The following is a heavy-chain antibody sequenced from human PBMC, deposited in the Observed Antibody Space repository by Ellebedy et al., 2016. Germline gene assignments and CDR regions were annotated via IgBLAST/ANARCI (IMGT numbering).Heavy chain of an antibody. J-gene: IGHJ4*02. CDR3: ARGIRVGATLGRY. Sequence: GESLKISCAASGFTFSSYAMHWVRQAPGKGLEWVAVISYDGSNKYYADSVKGRFTISRDNSKNTLYLQMNSLRAEDTAVYYCARGIRVGATLGRYWGQGTLVTVSS. CDR2: ISYDGSNK. CDR1: GFTFSSYA. D-gene: IGHD1-26*01. V-gene: IGHV3-30*04.